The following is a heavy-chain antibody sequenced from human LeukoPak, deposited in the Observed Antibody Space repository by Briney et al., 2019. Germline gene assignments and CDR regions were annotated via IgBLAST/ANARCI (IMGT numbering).Heavy chain of an antibody. J-gene: IGHJ6*02. V-gene: IGHV1-24*01. D-gene: IGHD6-13*01. CDR3: AIGIEGQQQVGTRYYYYGMDV. CDR2: FDPEDGET. CDR1: GYTLTELS. Sequence: ASVKVSCKVSGYTLTELSMHWVRQAPGKGLEWMGGFDPEDGETIYAQKFQGRVTMTEDTSTDTAYMELSSLRSEDTAVYYCAIGIEGQQQVGTRYYYYGMDVWGQGTTVTVSS.